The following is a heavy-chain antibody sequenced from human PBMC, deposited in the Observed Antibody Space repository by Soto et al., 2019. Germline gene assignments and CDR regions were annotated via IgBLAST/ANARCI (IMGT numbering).Heavy chain of an antibody. CDR1: GGSISSSNW. CDR3: VRDTSFYDYIWGSSKPYNCFDP. J-gene: IGHJ5*02. Sequence: SETLSLTCAVSGGSISSSNWCSCVRQPPGKGLEWVGEIFHSGSTNYNPSLKSRVTISVDNSKNHFSLQLRSVTAADTALYYCVRDTSFYDYIWGSSKPYNCFDPWGQGTLVTGPS. V-gene: IGHV4-4*02. CDR2: IFHSGST. D-gene: IGHD3-16*01.